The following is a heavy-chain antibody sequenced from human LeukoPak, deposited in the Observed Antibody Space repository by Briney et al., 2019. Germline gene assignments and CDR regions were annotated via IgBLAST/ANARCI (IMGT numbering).Heavy chain of an antibody. CDR3: ARDHFRAIDYGDYVGEVGMDV. D-gene: IGHD4-17*01. Sequence: ASVKVSCKASGYTFTSYGISWVRQAPGQGLEWMGWISAYNGNTNYAQKLQGRVTMTTDTSTSTAYMELRSLRFDDTAVYYCARDHFRAIDYGDYVGEVGMDVWGQGTTVTVSS. CDR2: ISAYNGNT. V-gene: IGHV1-18*01. CDR1: GYTFTSYG. J-gene: IGHJ6*02.